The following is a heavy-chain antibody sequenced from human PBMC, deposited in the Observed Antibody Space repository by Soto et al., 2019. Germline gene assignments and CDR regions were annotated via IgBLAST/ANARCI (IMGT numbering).Heavy chain of an antibody. V-gene: IGHV5-51*01. D-gene: IGHD3-10*01. CDR1: GYSFTTYW. J-gene: IGHJ6*02. CDR2: IYPGDSDT. Sequence: EESLKISCKGSGYSFTTYWIAWVRQMPGKGLEWMGIIYPGDSDTRYSPSFQGQVTISADKSISTAYLQWSSLKASDTAMYYCARRRTYGSGTYLNPYYYYYGMDVWGHGTTVTVSS. CDR3: ARRRTYGSGTYLNPYYYYYGMDV.